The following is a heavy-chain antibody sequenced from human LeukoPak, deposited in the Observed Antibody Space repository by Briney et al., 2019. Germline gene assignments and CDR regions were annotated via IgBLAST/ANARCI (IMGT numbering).Heavy chain of an antibody. Sequence: ASVKVSCKTSGYTFTRYAMNWVRQAPGQGLEWMGWIDTNTGNPTYAPGFTGRFVFSLDTSVSTAYLQISSLKAEDTAVYYCASSYCSGGHCYPQQTVYYFDFWGQGTLVTVSS. J-gene: IGHJ4*02. CDR3: ASSYCSGGHCYPQQTVYYFDF. CDR2: IDTNTGNP. D-gene: IGHD2-15*01. CDR1: GYTFTRYA. V-gene: IGHV7-4-1*02.